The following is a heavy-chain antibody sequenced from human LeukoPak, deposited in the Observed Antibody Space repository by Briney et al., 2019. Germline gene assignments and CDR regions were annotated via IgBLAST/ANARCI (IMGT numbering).Heavy chain of an antibody. D-gene: IGHD2-8*01. V-gene: IGHV3-23*01. J-gene: IGHJ4*02. CDR3: AKDGQYFNSMYDYFDS. Sequence: GGSLRLSCSASGFTFRNFAISWVRQAPGKGLEWVSSIGGGDTHYADSVKGRFTISRDYSRSTVDLQMSSLRAEDTAVYYCAKDGQYFNSMYDYFDSWGQGTLVTVSS. CDR2: IGGGDT. CDR1: GFTFRNFA.